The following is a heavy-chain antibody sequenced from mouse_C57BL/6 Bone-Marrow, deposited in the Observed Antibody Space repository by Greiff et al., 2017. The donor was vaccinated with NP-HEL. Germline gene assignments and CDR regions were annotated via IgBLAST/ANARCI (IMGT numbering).Heavy chain of an antibody. CDR2: IWSGGST. J-gene: IGHJ3*01. V-gene: IGHV2-2*01. CDR3: ARNFPGTGLAY. Sequence: QVQLQQSGPGLVQPSQSLSITCTVSGFSLTSYGVHWVRQSPGKGLEWLGVIWSGGSTDYNAAFISRLSISKDNSKSQVFFKMNSLQADDTAIYYCARNFPGTGLAYWGQGTLVTVSA. D-gene: IGHD4-1*01. CDR1: GFSLTSYG.